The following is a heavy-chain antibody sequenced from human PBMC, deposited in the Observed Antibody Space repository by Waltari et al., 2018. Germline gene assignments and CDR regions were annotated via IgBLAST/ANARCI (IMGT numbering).Heavy chain of an antibody. V-gene: IGHV3-21*01. CDR3: ARCGGGTCYQSGAFDI. Sequence: EVQLVESGGGLVQPGGRLSLPCAASGLTLSPYTMSWLRQAPGKGLEWVSSISDNSNYIYYADSVKGRFTISRDNTRNSLYLQMNSLRAEDTALYFCARCGGGTCYQSGAFDIWGQGTTVTVSS. D-gene: IGHD2-15*01. CDR1: GLTLSPYT. CDR2: ISDNSNYI. J-gene: IGHJ3*02.